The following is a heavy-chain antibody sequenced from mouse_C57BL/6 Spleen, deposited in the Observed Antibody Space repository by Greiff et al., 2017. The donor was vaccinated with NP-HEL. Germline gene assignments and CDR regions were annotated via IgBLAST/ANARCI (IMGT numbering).Heavy chain of an antibody. V-gene: IGHV1-62-2*01. J-gene: IGHJ3*01. D-gene: IGHD1-1*01. Sequence: VQLQESGAELVKPGASVKLSCKASGYTFTEYTIHWVKQRSGQGLEWIGWFYPGSGSIKYNEKFKDKATLTADKSSSTVYMELSRLTSEDSAVYFCARHEKGDYYGSSSFAYWGQGTLVTVSA. CDR2: FYPGSGSI. CDR1: GYTFTEYT. CDR3: ARHEKGDYYGSSSFAY.